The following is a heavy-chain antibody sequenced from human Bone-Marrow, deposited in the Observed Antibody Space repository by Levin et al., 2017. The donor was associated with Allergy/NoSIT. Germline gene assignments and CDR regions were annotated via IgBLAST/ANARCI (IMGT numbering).Heavy chain of an antibody. J-gene: IGHJ5*02. CDR1: GFTFSSYE. V-gene: IGHV3-48*03. Sequence: GGSLRLSCAASGFTFSSYEMNWVRQAPGKGLEWVSYISSSGSTIYYADSVKGRFTISRDNAKNSLYLQMNSLRAEDTAVYYCASAKYSSSWYGWFDPWGQGTLVTVSS. CDR3: ASAKYSSSWYGWFDP. CDR2: ISSSGSTI. D-gene: IGHD6-13*01.